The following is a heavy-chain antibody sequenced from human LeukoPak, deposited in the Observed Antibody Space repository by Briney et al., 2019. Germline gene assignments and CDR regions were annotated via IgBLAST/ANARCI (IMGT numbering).Heavy chain of an antibody. J-gene: IGHJ3*02. CDR2: IYYSGST. CDR1: GYSISSGYY. CDR3: AREIVGANPGHDAFDI. V-gene: IGHV4-61*01. Sequence: SETLSLTCIVSGYSISSGYYWGWIRQPPGKGLEWIGYIYYSGSTNYNPSLKSRVTISVDTSKNQFSLKLSSVTAADTAVYYCAREIVGANPGHDAFDIWGQGTMVTVSS. D-gene: IGHD1-26*01.